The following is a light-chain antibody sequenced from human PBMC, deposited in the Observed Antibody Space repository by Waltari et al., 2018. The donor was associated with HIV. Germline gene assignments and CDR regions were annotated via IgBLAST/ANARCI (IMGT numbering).Light chain of an antibody. J-gene: IGLJ2*01. Sequence: QSALPQPPSASGSPGQSVTISCTGTSSDVAAYNYVSWFQQPPGKAPKLMIYDVTKRPSGVPDRFSGSKSGNTASLTVSGLQAEDEADYYCASHAGSKDVFGGGTRLTVL. V-gene: IGLV2-8*01. CDR1: SSDVAAYNY. CDR3: ASHAGSKDV. CDR2: DVT.